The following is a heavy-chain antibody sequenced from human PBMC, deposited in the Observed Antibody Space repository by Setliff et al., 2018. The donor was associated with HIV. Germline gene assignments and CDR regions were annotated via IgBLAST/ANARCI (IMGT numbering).Heavy chain of an antibody. CDR2: IQSKTDGGTT. CDR3: TRNNVAWYQPLGYFDL. D-gene: IGHD2-2*01. J-gene: IGHJ2*01. Sequence: PGGSLRLSCAASGFSFNNAWMSWVRQAPGKGLEWVGRIQSKTDGGTTDYAAPVKGRFTISRDDSRKTLYLQMNSLRTEDTAVYYCTRNNVAWYQPLGYFDLWGRGNQVTVSS. CDR1: GFSFNNAW. V-gene: IGHV3-15*01.